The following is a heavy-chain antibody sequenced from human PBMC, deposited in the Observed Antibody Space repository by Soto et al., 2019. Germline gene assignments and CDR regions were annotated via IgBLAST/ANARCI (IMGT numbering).Heavy chain of an antibody. CDR1: GFNFSDYT. J-gene: IGHJ5*02. Sequence: PGGSLRLSCQASGFNFSDYTLHWVRQSPGKALEWVSFISWDGSTYYGESVQGRFTVSRDNNKNSLYLHISGLRPEDTGFYYCAKDVYRRGMNHWFDPWGQGTLVTVPS. V-gene: IGHV3-43*01. CDR3: AKDVYRRGMNHWFDP. CDR2: ISWDGST. D-gene: IGHD4-4*01.